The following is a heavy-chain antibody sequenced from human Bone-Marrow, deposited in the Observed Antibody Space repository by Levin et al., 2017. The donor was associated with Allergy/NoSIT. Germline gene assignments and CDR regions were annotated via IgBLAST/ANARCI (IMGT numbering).Heavy chain of an antibody. D-gene: IGHD1-26*01. Sequence: GSLRLSCTVSADSTGSFYWSWVRQSPGRGLEHIAYIYYSGSTDYNHSLRNRVTLSVDTSKNQLSLRLSSVTAADTAVYYCASTRGGGSYYPHFDHWGQGSLVIVSS. J-gene: IGHJ4*02. CDR2: IYYSGST. CDR1: ADSTGSFY. V-gene: IGHV4-59*01. CDR3: ASTRGGGSYYPHFDH.